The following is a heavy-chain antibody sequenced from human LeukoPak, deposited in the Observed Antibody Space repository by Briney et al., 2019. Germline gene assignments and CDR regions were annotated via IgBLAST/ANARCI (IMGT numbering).Heavy chain of an antibody. Sequence: QPGRSLRLSCAASGFTFSSSAMHWVRQAPGKGLEWVALISYDGSNKYYADSVKGRFTISRDNSKNTLYLQMNSLRAEDTAVYYCARGPSTWYSSGWSSSDYWGQGTLVTVSS. V-gene: IGHV3-30-3*01. CDR1: GFTFSSSA. D-gene: IGHD6-19*01. J-gene: IGHJ4*02. CDR3: ARGPSTWYSSGWSSSDY. CDR2: ISYDGSNK.